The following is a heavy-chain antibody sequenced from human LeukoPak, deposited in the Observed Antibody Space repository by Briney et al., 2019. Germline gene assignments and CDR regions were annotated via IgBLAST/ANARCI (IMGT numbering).Heavy chain of an antibody. CDR2: IGGSGSSI. CDR1: GFTFSPYA. Sequence: GSLRLSCAASGFTFSPYAMNWVRQAPGKGLEWVSSIGGSGSSIYYAGSVKGRFTISRDNAKNSLYLQMNSLRAEDTAVYYCARESEESFDYWGQGTLVTVSS. CDR3: ARESEESFDY. J-gene: IGHJ4*02. V-gene: IGHV3-21*01.